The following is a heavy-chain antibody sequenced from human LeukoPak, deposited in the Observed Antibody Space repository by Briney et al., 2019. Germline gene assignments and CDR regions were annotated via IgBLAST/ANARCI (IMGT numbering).Heavy chain of an antibody. Sequence: PGGSLRLSCAASGFTFRNNYMSWVRQAPGKGLEWVSVIFGDGGTSYADSVRGRFTISRDNSKNTVYLEMNSLRAEDTAVYYCSIRIAASDFDYWGQGTLVTVSS. CDR1: GFTFRNNY. J-gene: IGHJ4*02. D-gene: IGHD6-13*01. CDR2: IFGDGGT. V-gene: IGHV3-53*01. CDR3: SIRIAASDFDY.